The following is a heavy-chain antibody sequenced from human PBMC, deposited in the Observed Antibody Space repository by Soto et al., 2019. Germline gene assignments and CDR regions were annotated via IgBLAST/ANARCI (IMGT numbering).Heavy chain of an antibody. V-gene: IGHV3-21*01. Sequence: GGSLRLSCAASGFTFSNYAMSWVRQAPGKGLEWVSFVSSSSGNIYYADSVKGRFTISRDNAKNSLFLQMNSLRAEDTAVYYCAREYYYYYMDVWGKGTTVTVSS. CDR1: GFTFSNYA. J-gene: IGHJ6*03. CDR3: AREYYYYYMDV. CDR2: VSSSSGNI.